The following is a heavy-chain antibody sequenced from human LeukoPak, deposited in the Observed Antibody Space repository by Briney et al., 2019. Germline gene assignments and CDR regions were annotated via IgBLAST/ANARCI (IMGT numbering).Heavy chain of an antibody. CDR3: ARDGVVPAAKNWFDP. J-gene: IGHJ5*02. Sequence: ASVKVSCKASGYTFTSYGISWVRQAPGQGVERMGWIRAYNGNTNYAQKLQGRDTITTDTSTSKAYMELRSLRSDDPAVYYCARDGVVPAAKNWFDPWGQGTLVTVSS. D-gene: IGHD2-2*01. CDR1: GYTFTSYG. CDR2: IRAYNGNT. V-gene: IGHV1-18*01.